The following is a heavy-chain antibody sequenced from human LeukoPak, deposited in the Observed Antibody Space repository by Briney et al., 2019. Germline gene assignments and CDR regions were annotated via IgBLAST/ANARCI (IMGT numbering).Heavy chain of an antibody. CDR3: ARGSGYKTPFDY. J-gene: IGHJ4*02. V-gene: IGHV3-7*01. CDR2: IKQDGSEK. Sequence: PGRSLRLSCAVSGFTFDDYAMHWVRQAPGKGLEWVANIKQDGSEKYYVDSVKGRFTISRDNAKNSLYLQMNSLRAEDTAVYYCARGSGYKTPFDYWGQGTLVTVSS. CDR1: GFTFDDYA. D-gene: IGHD3-22*01.